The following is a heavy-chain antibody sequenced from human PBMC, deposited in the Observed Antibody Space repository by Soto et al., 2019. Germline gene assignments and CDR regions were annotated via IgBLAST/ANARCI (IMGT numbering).Heavy chain of an antibody. J-gene: IGHJ4*02. CDR2: IYSSGNP. CDR1: GGSISSSAYY. D-gene: IGHD4-17*01. CDR3: ARIDYGDYALDY. V-gene: IGHV4-31*03. Sequence: SETLSLTCTVSGGSISSSAYYWSWVRQHPGKGLEWIGYIYSSGNPYYNPSLKSRVTISGPTSKNQFSLKLSSVTAADTAVYYCARIDYGDYALDYWGQGTLVTVSS.